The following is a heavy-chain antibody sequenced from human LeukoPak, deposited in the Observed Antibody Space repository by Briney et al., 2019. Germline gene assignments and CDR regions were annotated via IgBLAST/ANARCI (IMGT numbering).Heavy chain of an antibody. J-gene: IGHJ4*02. CDR3: AKVRGWSYFDY. D-gene: IGHD3-10*01. V-gene: IGHV4-59*01. CDR1: GGSISSYY. Sequence: SETLSLTCTVSGGSISSYYWSWIRQPPGKGLEWIGYIYYSGSTNYNPSLKGRVTISVDTSKNQFSLKLSSVTAADTAVYYCAKVRGWSYFDYWGQGTLVTVSS. CDR2: IYYSGST.